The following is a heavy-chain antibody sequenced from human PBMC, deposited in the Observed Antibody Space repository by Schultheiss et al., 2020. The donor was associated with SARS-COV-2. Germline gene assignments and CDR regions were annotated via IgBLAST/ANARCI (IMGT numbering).Heavy chain of an antibody. D-gene: IGHD4-11*01. V-gene: IGHV1-2*04. CDR2: INPNSGGT. Sequence: ASVKVSCKASGYTFTDYYMHWVRQAPGQGLEWMGWINPNSGGTNYAQKFQGWVTMTRDTSISTAYMELSRLRSDDTAVYYCAKDVKTYTDYPDAFDIWGQGTMVTVSS. CDR1: GYTFTDYY. CDR3: AKDVKTYTDYPDAFDI. J-gene: IGHJ3*02.